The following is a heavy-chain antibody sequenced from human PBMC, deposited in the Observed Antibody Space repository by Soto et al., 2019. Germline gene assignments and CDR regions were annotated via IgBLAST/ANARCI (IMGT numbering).Heavy chain of an antibody. CDR2: ISYDGSNK. V-gene: IGHV3-30*18. D-gene: IGHD3-16*01. J-gene: IGHJ3*02. CDR1: GFIFSSYD. CDR3: AKDLTSVAYDAFDI. Sequence: QVQLVESGGGVVQPGRSLRLSCEASGFIFSSYDMHWVRQAPGKGLEWVAFISYDGSNKYYADSVKGRFTISRDNSKNTLYLQMNSLRAEDTAVYYCAKDLTSVAYDAFDIWGQGTMVTVSS.